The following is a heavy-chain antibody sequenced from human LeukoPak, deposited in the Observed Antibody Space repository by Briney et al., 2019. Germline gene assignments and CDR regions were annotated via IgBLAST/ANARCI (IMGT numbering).Heavy chain of an antibody. CDR3: AKAPAYYGGNSLDY. Sequence: GGSLRLSCAASGFTFSSYAMSWVRQAPGKGLEWVSAFSGSGGSTYYADSVKGRFTISRDNSKNTLYLQMNSLRAEDTAVYYCAKAPAYYGGNSLDYWGQGTLVTVSS. J-gene: IGHJ4*02. V-gene: IGHV3-23*01. CDR1: GFTFSSYA. D-gene: IGHD4-23*01. CDR2: FSGSGGST.